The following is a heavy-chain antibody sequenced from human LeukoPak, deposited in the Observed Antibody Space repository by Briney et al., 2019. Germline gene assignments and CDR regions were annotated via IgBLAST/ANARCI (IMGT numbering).Heavy chain of an antibody. D-gene: IGHD3-22*01. J-gene: IGHJ3*02. CDR1: GYTFTDYY. V-gene: IGHV1-18*04. CDR3: ARDLYYFDSRGNYFDTFDI. CDR2: IGAYNGNT. Sequence: ASVKVSCKASGYTFTDYYMHWVRQAPGQGLEWMGWIGAYNGNTYYAQKFQGRVTMTTDTSMSTAYMELRSLRSDDTAVYYCARDLYYFDSRGNYFDTFDIWGQGTLVTVSS.